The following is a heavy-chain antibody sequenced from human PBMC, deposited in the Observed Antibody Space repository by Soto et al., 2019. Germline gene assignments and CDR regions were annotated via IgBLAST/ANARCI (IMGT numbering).Heavy chain of an antibody. V-gene: IGHV1-46*01. CDR1: GYTFTSHH. J-gene: IGHJ6*02. D-gene: IGHD6-13*01. Sequence: QVQLVQSGAEVKKPGASVKVSCKASGYTFTSHHIHWVRQAPGQGIVWMGIFNPSGVKIIYAQKFPGRVTTNRDTTTRTVNMDLSRPTSDVTAVYYCATIAHSTAQQLSAHDEAPMHEWGQGTRVIGSS. CDR3: ATIAHSTAQQLSAHDEAPMHE. CDR2: FNPSGVKI.